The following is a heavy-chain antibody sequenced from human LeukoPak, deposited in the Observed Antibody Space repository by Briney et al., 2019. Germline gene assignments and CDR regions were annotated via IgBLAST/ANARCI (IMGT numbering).Heavy chain of an antibody. D-gene: IGHD1-14*01. CDR2: IGPTGSDR. Sequence: GGSLRLSCTASGLTFSTSGFNWVRQAPGKGLEWVASIGPTGSDRYHADSIKGRFTISRDNANNFLYLQMNSLRAEDTAVYYCATETNGRHYDYWSQGTLLTVSS. J-gene: IGHJ4*02. CDR3: ATETNGRHYDY. V-gene: IGHV3-21*06. CDR1: GLTFSTSG.